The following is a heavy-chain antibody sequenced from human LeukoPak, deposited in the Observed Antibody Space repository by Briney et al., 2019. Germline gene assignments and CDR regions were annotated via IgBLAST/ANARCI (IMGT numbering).Heavy chain of an antibody. CDR2: IKSKTDGGTT. V-gene: IGHV3-15*01. CDR1: GFTFSNAW. D-gene: IGHD3-10*01. Sequence: GGSLRLSCAASGFTFSNAWMSWVRQAPGKGLEWVGRIKSKTDGGTTDYAAPVKGRFTISRDDSKNTLYLQMNSLKTEDTAVYYCTTDRGYYGPVPRDYWGQGTLVTASS. J-gene: IGHJ4*02. CDR3: TTDRGYYGPVPRDY.